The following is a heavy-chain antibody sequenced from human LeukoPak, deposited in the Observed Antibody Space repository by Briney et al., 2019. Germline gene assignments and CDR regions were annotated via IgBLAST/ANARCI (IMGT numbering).Heavy chain of an antibody. CDR3: ASSSSRKQSDAFDI. V-gene: IGHV4-30-2*01. CDR1: GGSISSGGYS. CDR2: IYHSGST. J-gene: IGHJ3*02. D-gene: IGHD2-2*01. Sequence: SETLSLTCAVSGGSISSGGYSWSWIRQPPGKGLEWIGYIYHSGSTYYNPSLKSRVTISVDRSKNQFSLKLSSVTAADTAVYYSASSSSRKQSDAFDIWGQGTMVTVSS.